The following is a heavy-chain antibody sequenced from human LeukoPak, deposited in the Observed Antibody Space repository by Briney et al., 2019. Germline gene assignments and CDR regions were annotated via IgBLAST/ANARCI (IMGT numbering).Heavy chain of an antibody. D-gene: IGHD4-17*01. Sequence: GGSLRLSCAASGFTVSSYSMNWVRQAPGKGLEWVSSISSSSSYIYYADSVKGRFTISRDNAKNSLYLQMNSLRAEDTAVYYCARGYGDYVLMNYWGQGTLVTVSS. CDR2: ISSSSSYI. J-gene: IGHJ4*02. CDR3: ARGYGDYVLMNY. V-gene: IGHV3-21*01. CDR1: GFTVSSYS.